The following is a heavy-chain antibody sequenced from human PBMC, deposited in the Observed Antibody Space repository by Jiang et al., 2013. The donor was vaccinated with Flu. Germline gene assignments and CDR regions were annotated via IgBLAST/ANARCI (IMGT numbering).Heavy chain of an antibody. J-gene: IGHJ6*02. CDR1: SGYV. V-gene: IGHV4-38-2*02. CDR3: ARVQGGSSWFSSEDYYYYGMDV. D-gene: IGHD6-13*01. Sequence: SGYVLGRGSGQPPREGDVEWIGSIYHSGSTYYNPSLKSRVTISVDTSKNQFSLKLSSVTAADTAVYYCARVQGGSSWFSSEDYYYYGMDVWGQGTTVTVSS. CDR2: IYHSGST.